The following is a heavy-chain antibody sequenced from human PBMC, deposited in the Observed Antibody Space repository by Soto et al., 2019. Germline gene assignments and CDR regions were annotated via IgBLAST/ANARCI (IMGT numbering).Heavy chain of an antibody. CDR1: GYIFTAHY. Sequence: ASVKASCKASGYIFTAHYIHCVRQAPGQGLEWVGWMSPYTGVGKYAEKFQGRVTMSRETSISTAYMELSSLRSDDTAVYYCAKDAQRNWFDRWGRGNLCTVCS. J-gene: IGHJ5*02. CDR3: AKDAQRNWFDR. V-gene: IGHV1-2*02. CDR2: MSPYTGVG. D-gene: IGHD2-2*01.